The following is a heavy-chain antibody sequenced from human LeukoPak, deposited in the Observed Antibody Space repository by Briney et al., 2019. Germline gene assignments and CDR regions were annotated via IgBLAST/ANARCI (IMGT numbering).Heavy chain of an antibody. CDR1: GYTFTGYY. D-gene: IGHD4-11*01. V-gene: IGHV1-2*02. CDR2: INPNSGGT. CDR3: AKDRGQTTVTLVEY. J-gene: IGHJ4*02. Sequence: GASLKVSCKASGYTFTGYYMHCVRHSPGQWLEWIRWINPNSGGTNYAQNFQGRVTMTRDTSTSTAYMELSRLRSEETAVYYCAKDRGQTTVTLVEYWGQGTLVNVSS.